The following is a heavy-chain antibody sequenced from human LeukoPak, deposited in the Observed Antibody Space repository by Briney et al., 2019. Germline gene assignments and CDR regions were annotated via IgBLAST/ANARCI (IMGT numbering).Heavy chain of an antibody. CDR3: AGGFEE. Sequence: SETLSLTCTVSGGSISSYYWSWIRQPPGKGLEWIGYIYYRGSTNYNPSLMSRVTISVDTSKNQFSLKVSSVTAADTAVYCCAGGFEEWGQGTLVTVSS. CDR2: IYYRGST. J-gene: IGHJ4*02. V-gene: IGHV4-59*08. CDR1: GGSISSYY.